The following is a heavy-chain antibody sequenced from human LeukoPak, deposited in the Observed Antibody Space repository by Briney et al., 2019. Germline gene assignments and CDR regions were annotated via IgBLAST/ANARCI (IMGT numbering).Heavy chain of an antibody. CDR2: IYASGNT. CDR3: ASWGGSSWRFDY. Sequence: PSETLSLTCTVSGGSISSYYWSWVRQPAGKGLEWIGRIYASGNTNYNPSLKGRVTMTIDTSKNQFSLNLSSVTAADTAVYYCASWGGSSWRFDYWGQGTLVTVSS. D-gene: IGHD6-13*01. CDR1: GGSISSYY. J-gene: IGHJ4*02. V-gene: IGHV4-4*07.